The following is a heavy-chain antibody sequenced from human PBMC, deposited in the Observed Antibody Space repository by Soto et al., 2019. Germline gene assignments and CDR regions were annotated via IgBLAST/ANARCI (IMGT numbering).Heavy chain of an antibody. J-gene: IGHJ6*02. D-gene: IGHD4-4*01. Sequence: SGGSLRLSCAASGFTFSSYAMSWVRQAPGKGLEWVSAISGSGGSTYYADSVKGRFTISRDNSKNTLYLQMNSLKIEDTAVYYCTSGEVIGLSVDYYYYYGMDVWGQGTTVTVSS. CDR1: GFTFSSYA. CDR3: TSGEVIGLSVDYYYYYGMDV. V-gene: IGHV3-23*01. CDR2: ISGSGGST.